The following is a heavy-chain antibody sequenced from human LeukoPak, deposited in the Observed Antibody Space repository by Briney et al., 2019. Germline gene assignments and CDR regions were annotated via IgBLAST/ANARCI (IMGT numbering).Heavy chain of an antibody. CDR2: INSESSTR. D-gene: IGHD2-2*01. CDR1: GLTFSTYS. V-gene: IGHV3-48*01. CDR3: AKDPRMPGLSRNWFEP. Sequence: GGSLRLSCVASGLTFSTYSMNWVRQAAGKGREGVSYINSESSTRYYAESVKGRFTIYRDNAKNSLHLQINSLRAEDTAVYYCAKDPRMPGLSRNWFEPWGRGTLVTVSS. J-gene: IGHJ5*02.